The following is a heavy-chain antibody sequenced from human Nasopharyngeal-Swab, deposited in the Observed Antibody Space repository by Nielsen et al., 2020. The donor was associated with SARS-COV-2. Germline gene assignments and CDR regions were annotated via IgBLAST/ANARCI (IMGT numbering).Heavy chain of an antibody. Sequence: ASVKVFCKASGYTFTSYYMHWVRQAPGQGLEWMGIINPSGGSTSYAQKFQGRVTMTRDTSTSTVYMELSSLRSDDTAVYYCARDAAADPFWFDPWGQGTLVTVSS. V-gene: IGHV1-46*01. D-gene: IGHD6-25*01. CDR2: INPSGGST. CDR3: ARDAAADPFWFDP. CDR1: GYTFTSYY. J-gene: IGHJ5*02.